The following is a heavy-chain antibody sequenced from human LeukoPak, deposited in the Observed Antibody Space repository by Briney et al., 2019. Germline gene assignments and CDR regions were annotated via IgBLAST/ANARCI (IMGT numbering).Heavy chain of an antibody. D-gene: IGHD3-3*01. V-gene: IGHV1-69*05. Sequence: ASVKVSCKASGYTFTGYYMHWVRQAPGQGLEWMGGIIPIFGTANYAQKFQGRVTITTDESTSTAYMELSSLRSEDTAVYYCARAPRPGYDFPYYYMDVWGKGTTVTVSS. CDR3: ARAPRPGYDFPYYYMDV. CDR2: IIPIFGTA. J-gene: IGHJ6*03. CDR1: GYTFTGYY.